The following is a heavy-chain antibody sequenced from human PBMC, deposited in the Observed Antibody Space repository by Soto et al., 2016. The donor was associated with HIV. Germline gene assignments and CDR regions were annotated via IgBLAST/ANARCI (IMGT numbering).Heavy chain of an antibody. V-gene: IGHV3-15*01. D-gene: IGHD2-2*01. Sequence: EVQLVESGGGLVKPGGSLRLSCAASGFTFSNAWMSWVRQAPGKGLEWVGRIKSKTDGGTTDYAAPVKGRFTISRDDSKNTLYLQMNSLKTEDTAVYYCTTGAPLGYCSSTSCHGGDAFDIWGQGTMVTVSS. CDR3: TTGAPLGYCSSTSCHGGDAFDI. CDR1: GFTFSNAW. CDR2: IKSKTDGGTT. J-gene: IGHJ3*02.